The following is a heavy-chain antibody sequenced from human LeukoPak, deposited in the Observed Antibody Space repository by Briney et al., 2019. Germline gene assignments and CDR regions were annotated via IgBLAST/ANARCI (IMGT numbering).Heavy chain of an antibody. J-gene: IGHJ5*02. Sequence: SETLSLTCAVYGGSFSGYYWSWIRQHPGKGLEWIGYIYYSGSTYYNPSLKSRVTISVDTSKNQFSLKLSSVTAADTAVYYCARTPGYRPFDPWGQGTLVTVSS. CDR3: ARTPGYRPFDP. D-gene: IGHD6-13*01. CDR1: GGSFSGYY. CDR2: IYYSGST. V-gene: IGHV4-31*11.